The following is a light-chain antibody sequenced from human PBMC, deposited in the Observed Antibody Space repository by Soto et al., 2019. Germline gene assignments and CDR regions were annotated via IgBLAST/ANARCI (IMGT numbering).Light chain of an antibody. CDR2: DDT. CDR1: NIGSKS. J-gene: IGLJ3*02. V-gene: IGLV3-21*02. CDR3: QVWDSGSDHWV. Sequence: SYELTQPPSVSVAPGQKAKNTCGGNNIGSKSVHWYQQRPGQAPVLVLYDDTDRPSGIPERFSGSNSGNTATLTISKVEAGDEADYYCQVWDSGSDHWVFGGGTQLTVL.